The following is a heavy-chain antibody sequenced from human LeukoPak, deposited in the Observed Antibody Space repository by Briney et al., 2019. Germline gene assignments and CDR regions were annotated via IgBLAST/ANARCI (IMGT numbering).Heavy chain of an antibody. J-gene: IGHJ4*02. CDR2: INDNGGTT. D-gene: IGHD1-26*01. CDR3: VKDLSGSYSFDY. CDR1: GFTFSSYA. Sequence: QPGGSLRLSCSASGFTFSSYAMHWVRQAPGKGLEYVSGINDNGGTTHYADSLKGRFTISRDSSKNTLYLQMTSLRAEDTGVYYCVKDLSGSYSFDYWGQGTLVTVSS. V-gene: IGHV3-64D*09.